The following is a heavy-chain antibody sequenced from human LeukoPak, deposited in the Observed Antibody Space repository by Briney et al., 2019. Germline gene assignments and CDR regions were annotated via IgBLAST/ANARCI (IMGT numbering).Heavy chain of an antibody. V-gene: IGHV3-30*18. CDR3: AKLPHPVTTHSADLDC. CDR2: ISYDGSNK. Sequence: PGGSLRLSCAASGFTFSSYGIHWVRQAPGKGLEWVAVISYDGSNKYYADSVKGRFTISRDNSKNTLSLQMNSLRAEDTAVYYCAKLPHPVTTHSADLDCWGQGTLVTVSS. J-gene: IGHJ4*02. CDR1: GFTFSSYG. D-gene: IGHD1-1*01.